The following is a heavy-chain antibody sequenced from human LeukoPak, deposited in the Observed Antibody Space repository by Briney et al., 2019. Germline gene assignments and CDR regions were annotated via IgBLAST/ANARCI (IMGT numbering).Heavy chain of an antibody. V-gene: IGHV4-39*07. J-gene: IGHJ5*02. D-gene: IGHD3-10*01. CDR1: GGSISSSSYY. CDR3: ARSGRLTAVRGVHQTNWFDP. CDR2: IYYSGST. Sequence: PSETLSLTCPVSGGSISSSSYYWGWIRQPPGKGLEWIGSIYYSGSTYYNPSLKSRVTISVDTSKNQFSLKLSSVTAAGTAVYYCARSGRLTAVRGVHQTNWFDPWGQGTLVTVSS.